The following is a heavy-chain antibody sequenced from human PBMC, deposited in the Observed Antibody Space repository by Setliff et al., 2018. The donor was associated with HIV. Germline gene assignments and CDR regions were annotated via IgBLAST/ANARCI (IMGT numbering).Heavy chain of an antibody. CDR1: GGTFSSYA. CDR2: IIPIFGPT. D-gene: IGHD5-18*01. Sequence: RSSVKVPCKSSGGTFSSYAISWVRQAPGQGLEWMGGIIPIFGPTNYAQKFQGRLTITADESTSTAYMELSSLRSEDTAVYYCVGLGYSFSYRWWFDPWGQGTLVTVSS. J-gene: IGHJ5*02. CDR3: VGLGYSFSYRWWFDP. V-gene: IGHV1-69*13.